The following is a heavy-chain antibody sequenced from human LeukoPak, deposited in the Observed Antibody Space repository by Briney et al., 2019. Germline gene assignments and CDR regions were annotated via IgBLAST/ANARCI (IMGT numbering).Heavy chain of an antibody. CDR2: IYPGDSDT. J-gene: IGHJ6*02. V-gene: IGHV5-51*01. Sequence: GESLKISCKGSGYSFTSYWIGWVRQMPGKGLERMGVIYPGDSDTRYSPSFQGQVTISVDKSITTAYLQWNSLKASDTAMYYCARRAYCGGDCVSRYGMDVWGQGTTVTVS. D-gene: IGHD2-21*02. CDR1: GYSFTSYW. CDR3: ARRAYCGGDCVSRYGMDV.